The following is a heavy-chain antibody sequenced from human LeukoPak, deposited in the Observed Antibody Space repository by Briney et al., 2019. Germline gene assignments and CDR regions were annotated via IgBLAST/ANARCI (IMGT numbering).Heavy chain of an antibody. J-gene: IGHJ4*02. V-gene: IGHV1-46*01. CDR1: GYSFTSNY. Sequence: ASVKVSCKASGYSFTSNYIHWVRQAPGQGLGWMGMIYPRNGSTSYAQKFQGGVTVTRDTSTSTVHMELSGLRSEDTAVYYCARDQEAFDYWGQGTLVTVSS. CDR2: IYPRNGST. CDR3: ARDQEAFDY.